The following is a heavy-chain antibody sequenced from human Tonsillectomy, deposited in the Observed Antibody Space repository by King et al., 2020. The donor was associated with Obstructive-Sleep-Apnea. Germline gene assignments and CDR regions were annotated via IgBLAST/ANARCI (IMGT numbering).Heavy chain of an antibody. Sequence: VQLVESGGGLVKPGGSLRLSCAASGFAFSDYYMSCVRQAPGKGLSWCSYISTSGSTIYYADSVKGRFTISRDTAKSSLYLQMNSLRAEDTAVYYCARNDKNWYYFDYWGQGTLVTVSS. CDR1: GFAFSDYY. D-gene: IGHD1-1*01. V-gene: IGHV3-11*01. J-gene: IGHJ4*02. CDR3: ARNDKNWYYFDY. CDR2: ISTSGSTI.